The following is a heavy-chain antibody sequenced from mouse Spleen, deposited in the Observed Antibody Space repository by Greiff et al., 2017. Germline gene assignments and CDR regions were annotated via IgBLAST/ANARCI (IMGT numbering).Heavy chain of an antibody. V-gene: IGHV1-15*01. J-gene: IGHJ4*01. D-gene: IGHD4-1*01. CDR2: IDPETGGT. CDR1: GYTFTDYE. Sequence: VQLVESGAELVRPGASVTLSCKASGYTFTDYEMHWVKQTPVHGLEWIGAIDPETGGTAYNQKFKGKATLTADKSSSTAYMELRSLTSEDSAVYYCTTGLDYWGQGTSVTVSS. CDR3: TTGLDY.